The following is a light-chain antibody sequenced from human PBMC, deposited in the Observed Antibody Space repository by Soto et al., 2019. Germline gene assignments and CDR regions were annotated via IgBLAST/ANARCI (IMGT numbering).Light chain of an antibody. CDR2: AAS. V-gene: IGKV1-27*01. Sequence: DIQMTQSPSSLSASVGDRITITCRASLGVTNSLAWYQQKPGKVPKLLIYAASILQSGVPSRFSGSGSGTDFTLTISSLQPEDVATYYCQKYNSAPWTFGQGTKVEIK. J-gene: IGKJ1*01. CDR1: LGVTNS. CDR3: QKYNSAPWT.